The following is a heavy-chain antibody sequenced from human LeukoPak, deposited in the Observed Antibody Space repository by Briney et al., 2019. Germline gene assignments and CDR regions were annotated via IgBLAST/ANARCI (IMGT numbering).Heavy chain of an antibody. CDR2: IKSKTDGGTT. CDR3: TTAFYGGDY. Sequence: GRSLRLSCTASGFPFGDYAMTWFRQAPGKGLEWVGRIKSKTDGGTTDYAAPVKGRFTISRDDSKNTLYLQMNSLKTEDTAVYYCTTAFYGGDYRGQGTLVTVSS. V-gene: IGHV3-15*01. J-gene: IGHJ4*02. CDR1: GFPFGDYA. D-gene: IGHD4/OR15-4a*01.